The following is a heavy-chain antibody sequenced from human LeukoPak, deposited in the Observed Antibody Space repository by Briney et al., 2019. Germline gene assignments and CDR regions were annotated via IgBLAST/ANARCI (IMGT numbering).Heavy chain of an antibody. V-gene: IGHV4-39*01. J-gene: IGHJ6*02. Sequence: SETLSLTCTVSGGSISSSSYYWGWIRQPPGKGLEWIGSIYYSGSTYYNPSLKSRVTISVDTSKNQFSLKLSSVTAADTAVYYCARLGSSWSLGYYYYGMDVWGQGTTVTVSS. CDR2: IYYSGST. D-gene: IGHD6-13*01. CDR3: ARLGSSWSLGYYYYGMDV. CDR1: GGSISSSSYY.